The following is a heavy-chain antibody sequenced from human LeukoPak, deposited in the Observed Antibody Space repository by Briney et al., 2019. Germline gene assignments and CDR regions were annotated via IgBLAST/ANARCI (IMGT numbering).Heavy chain of an antibody. CDR2: IYSGGST. J-gene: IGHJ4*02. CDR1: GFTFSSYS. D-gene: IGHD3-22*01. Sequence: GGSLRLSCAASGFTFSSYSMNWVRQAPGKGLEWVSVIYSGGSTYYADSVKGRFTISRDNSKNTLYLQMNSLRAEDTAVYYCAKSGGYYYDSSGCFWGQGTLATVSS. V-gene: IGHV3-23*03. CDR3: AKSGGYYYDSSGCF.